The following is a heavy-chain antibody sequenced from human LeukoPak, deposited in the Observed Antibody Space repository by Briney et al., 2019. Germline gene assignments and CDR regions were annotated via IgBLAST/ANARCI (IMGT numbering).Heavy chain of an antibody. J-gene: IGHJ4*02. CDR2: ISGSGGST. Sequence: GGSLRLSCAASEFTFSSYAMSWVRQAPGKGLEWVSAISGSGGSTYYADSVKGRFTISRDNSKNTLYLQMNSLRAEDTAVCYCAKDKWLVRLLLDYWGQGTLVTVSS. CDR1: EFTFSSYA. D-gene: IGHD6-19*01. CDR3: AKDKWLVRLLLDY. V-gene: IGHV3-23*01.